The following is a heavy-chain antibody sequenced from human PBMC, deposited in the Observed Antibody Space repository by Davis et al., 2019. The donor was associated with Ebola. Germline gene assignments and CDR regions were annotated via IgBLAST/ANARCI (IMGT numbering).Heavy chain of an antibody. CDR1: GFSFRNFG. Sequence: PGGSLRLSCEVSGFSFRNFGMTWVRQAPGKGLEWVAHISSDSTNIKYPGAVKGRFTISRDNAKNSLYLQMNRLTDEDTAVYFCTRDEDGDHEFDYWGQGTLVTVSS. CDR2: ISSDSTNI. V-gene: IGHV3-48*02. CDR3: TRDEDGDHEFDY. J-gene: IGHJ4*02. D-gene: IGHD1-14*01.